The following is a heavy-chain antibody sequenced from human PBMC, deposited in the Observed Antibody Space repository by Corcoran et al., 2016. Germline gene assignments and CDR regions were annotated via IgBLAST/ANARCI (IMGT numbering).Heavy chain of an antibody. CDR1: GYTFTNYG. J-gene: IGHJ3*01. D-gene: IGHD3-16*01. CDR2: ISAYNDNT. Sequence: QVQLVQSGAEVKKPGASVKVSCKASGYTFTNYGISWVRQAPGQGLEWMGWISAYNDNTRYVQKLQGRVTMTTDTSTSTAYMELRSLESDDTAVYYWARAVRRPRAALIDDAFDFWGQGTMVTVSS. V-gene: IGHV1-18*01. CDR3: ARAVRRPRAALIDDAFDF.